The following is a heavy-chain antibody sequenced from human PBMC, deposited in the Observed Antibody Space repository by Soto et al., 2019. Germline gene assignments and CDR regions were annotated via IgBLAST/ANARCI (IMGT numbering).Heavy chain of an antibody. Sequence: TLSLTCTVSGDSISSADYYWSWIRQTPGKGLEWIGHIFYSGTTYYNPSLKSRVTISVDTSKNQFSLKLSSVTAADTAVYYCARVYRHSSGWDYFDYWGQGTLVTVSS. CDR1: GDSISSADYY. D-gene: IGHD6-19*01. CDR3: ARVYRHSSGWDYFDY. V-gene: IGHV4-30-4*01. CDR2: IFYSGTT. J-gene: IGHJ4*02.